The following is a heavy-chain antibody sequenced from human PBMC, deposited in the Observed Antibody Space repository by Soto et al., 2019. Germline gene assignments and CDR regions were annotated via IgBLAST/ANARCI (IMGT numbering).Heavy chain of an antibody. J-gene: IGHJ4*02. D-gene: IGHD6-19*01. CDR1: GGTFSSYA. Sequence: SVKVSCKASGGTFSSYAISWVRQAPGQGLEWMGGIIPIFGTANYAQKFQGRVTITADESTSTAYMELSSLRSEDTAVYYCARDRGIAVAGKGYFDYWGQGTLVTVSS. CDR3: ARDRGIAVAGKGYFDY. CDR2: IIPIFGTA. V-gene: IGHV1-69*13.